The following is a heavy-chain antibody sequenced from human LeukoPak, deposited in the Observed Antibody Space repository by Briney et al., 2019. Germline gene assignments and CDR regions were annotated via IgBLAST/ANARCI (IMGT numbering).Heavy chain of an antibody. J-gene: IGHJ3*02. V-gene: IGHV3-23*01. CDR2: ISSSTGST. CDR1: GFTFSSDA. Sequence: GGSLRLSCAGTGFTFSSDAMGWVRQAPGKGLEWVSGISSSTGSTYYADSVKGRFTISRDNSKNTLYLQMNSLRAEDTAVYYCVRDNYYDSSDKPLTAFDIWGQGTMVTVSS. D-gene: IGHD3-22*01. CDR3: VRDNYYDSSDKPLTAFDI.